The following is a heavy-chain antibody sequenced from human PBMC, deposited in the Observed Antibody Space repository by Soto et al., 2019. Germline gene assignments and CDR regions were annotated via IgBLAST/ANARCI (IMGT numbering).Heavy chain of an antibody. CDR1: GFAFSSYG. D-gene: IGHD5-18*01. V-gene: IGHV3-30*03. CDR2: ISYDGSLQ. CDR3: VSDRGYGHASVPYA. J-gene: IGHJ5*02. Sequence: QAQLVESGGGVVQPGRSLRLSCAASGFAFSSYGMHWVRQAPGTGLEWVAVISYDGSLQHYADSVKGRFTISRDNSKNMWCLAMSSLRAEDTAVYYCVSDRGYGHASVPYAWGQGTLVSVSS.